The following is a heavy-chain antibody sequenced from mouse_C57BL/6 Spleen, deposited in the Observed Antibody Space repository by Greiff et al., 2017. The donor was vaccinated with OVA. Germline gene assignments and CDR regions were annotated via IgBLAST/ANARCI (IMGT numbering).Heavy chain of an antibody. J-gene: IGHJ3*01. CDR3: ARTEYSNAWFAY. Sequence: EVKVVESGGGLVKPGGSLKLSCAASGFTFSDYGMHWVRQAPEKGLEWVAYISSGSSTIYYADTVKGRFTISRDNAKNTLFLQMTSLRSEDTAMYYCARTEYSNAWFAYWGQGTLVTVSA. V-gene: IGHV5-17*01. CDR2: ISSGSSTI. CDR1: GFTFSDYG. D-gene: IGHD2-5*01.